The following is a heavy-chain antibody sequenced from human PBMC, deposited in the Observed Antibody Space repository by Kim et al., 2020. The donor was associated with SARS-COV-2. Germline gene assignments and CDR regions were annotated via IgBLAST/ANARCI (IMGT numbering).Heavy chain of an antibody. CDR1: GFTFSSYA. CDR2: IRDSGGSS. CDR3: AKDPLFWSGYYTGAKVFDI. J-gene: IGHJ3*02. V-gene: IGHV3-23*01. D-gene: IGHD3-3*01. Sequence: GGSLRLSCAASGFTFSSYAMSWVRQAPGKGLEWVSVIRDSGGSSFYADSVKGRFTISRDNSKNTLYLQMNSLRAEDTAVYYCAKDPLFWSGYYTGAKVFDIWAQGSMVTVSS.